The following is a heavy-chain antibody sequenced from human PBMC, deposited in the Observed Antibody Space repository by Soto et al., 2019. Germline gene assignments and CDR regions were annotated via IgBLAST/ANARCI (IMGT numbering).Heavy chain of an antibody. D-gene: IGHD4-4*01. CDR2: ISSSSSTI. J-gene: IGHJ6*02. CDR1: GFTFSSYS. Sequence: GGSLKLSCAASGFTFSSYSMNWVRQAPGKGLEWVSYISSSSSTIYYADSVKGRFTISRDNAKNSLYLQMNSLRDEDTAVYYYARVKVGPKSNYYYYGMDVWVQGTTVTVSS. CDR3: ARVKVGPKSNYYYYGMDV. V-gene: IGHV3-48*02.